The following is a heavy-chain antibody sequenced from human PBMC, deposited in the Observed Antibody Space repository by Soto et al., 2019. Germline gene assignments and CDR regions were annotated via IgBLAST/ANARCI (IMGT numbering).Heavy chain of an antibody. V-gene: IGHV3-23*01. CDR1: GFTISTA. Sequence: PGGSLRLSCAASGFTISTAMTWVRQAPGKGLEWVSSFSGDGINTYYADSVKGRFTFSRDNSKNTVYLQMDNLRVEDTAVYHCAQGPLAGANYKYYDMDVWGQGTTVTVSS. CDR2: FSGDGINT. J-gene: IGHJ6*02. CDR3: AQGPLAGANYKYYDMDV. D-gene: IGHD1-26*01.